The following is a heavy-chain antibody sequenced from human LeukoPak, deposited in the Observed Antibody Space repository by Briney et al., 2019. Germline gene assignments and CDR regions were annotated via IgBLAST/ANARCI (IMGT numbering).Heavy chain of an antibody. CDR1: GYTFTGYY. D-gene: IGHD2-2*01. V-gene: IGHV1-2*02. CDR3: AAVVPRDYYYYYMDV. Sequence: ASVKVSCKASGYTFTGYYMHWVRQAPGQGLEWMGWINPNSGGTNYAQKFQGRVTMTRDTSISTAYMELSRLRSDDTAVYYCAAVVPRDYYYYYMDVWGKGTTVTISS. J-gene: IGHJ6*03. CDR2: INPNSGGT.